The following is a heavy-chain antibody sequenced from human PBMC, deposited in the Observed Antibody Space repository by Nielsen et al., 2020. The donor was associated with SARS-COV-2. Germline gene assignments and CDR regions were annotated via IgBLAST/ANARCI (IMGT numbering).Heavy chain of an antibody. Sequence: GESLKISCQGFGYSFTTYWIGWVRQMPGKGLEWMGNIFPGDSDTRYSPSFQGQVTMSVDKSIRTAYLQWSSLKASDTAMYYCARLGALYYDFWSGQNYFDNWGQGTLVSVSS. J-gene: IGHJ4*02. CDR2: IFPGDSDT. CDR1: GYSFTTYW. V-gene: IGHV5-51*01. D-gene: IGHD3-3*01. CDR3: ARLGALYYDFWSGQNYFDN.